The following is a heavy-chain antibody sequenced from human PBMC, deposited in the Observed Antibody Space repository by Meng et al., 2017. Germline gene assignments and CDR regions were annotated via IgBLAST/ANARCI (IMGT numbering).Heavy chain of an antibody. J-gene: IGHJ5*02. Sequence: QGELQQWGAGLLKPSETLSLTFAVYGGSFSGYYWSWIRQPPGKGLEWIGEINHSGSTNYNPSLKSRVTISVDTSKNQFSLKLSSVTAADTAVYYCARDYHNWNPKINWFDPWGQGTLVTVSS. CDR1: GGSFSGYY. CDR3: ARDYHNWNPKINWFDP. V-gene: IGHV4-34*01. D-gene: IGHD1-20*01. CDR2: INHSGST.